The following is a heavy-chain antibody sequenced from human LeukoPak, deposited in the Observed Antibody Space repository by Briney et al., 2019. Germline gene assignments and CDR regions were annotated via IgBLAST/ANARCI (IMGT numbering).Heavy chain of an antibody. CDR1: GYTFTGYY. CDR3: AGDLYSSSPSYYYYYYGMDV. CDR2: INPNSGGT. V-gene: IGHV1-2*02. J-gene: IGHJ6*02. Sequence: ASVKVSCKASGYTFTGYYMHWVRQAPGQGLEWMGWINPNSGGTNYAQKFQGRVTMTRDTSISTAYMELSRLRSDDTAVYYCAGDLYSSSPSYYYYYYGMDVWGQGTTVTVSS. D-gene: IGHD6-6*01.